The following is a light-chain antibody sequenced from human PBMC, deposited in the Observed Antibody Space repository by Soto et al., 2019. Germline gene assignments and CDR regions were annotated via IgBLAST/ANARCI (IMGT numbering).Light chain of an antibody. Sequence: QSALTQPASVSGAPGQSITISCTGTSSDVGGYNYVSWYQSHPGEAPKLIIYDVSNRPSGVSDRFSGSKSGNTASLTISGLQAEDEADYYCSSYKSSISYVFGTGNKVTVL. V-gene: IGLV2-14*03. CDR3: SSYKSSISYV. CDR1: SSDVGGYNY. J-gene: IGLJ1*01. CDR2: DVS.